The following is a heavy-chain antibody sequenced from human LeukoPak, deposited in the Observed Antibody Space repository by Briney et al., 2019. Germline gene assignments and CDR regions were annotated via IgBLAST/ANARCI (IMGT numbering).Heavy chain of an antibody. CDR2: ISGSGGST. CDR3: AKGDYSSSSWGFDY. Sequence: GGSLRLSCAASGFTFSSYAMSWARQAPGKGLEWVSAISGSGGSTYYADSVKGRFTISRDNSKNTLYLQMNSLRAEDTAVYYCAKGDYSSSSWGFDYWGQGTLVTVSS. CDR1: GFTFSSYA. J-gene: IGHJ4*02. D-gene: IGHD6-6*01. V-gene: IGHV3-23*01.